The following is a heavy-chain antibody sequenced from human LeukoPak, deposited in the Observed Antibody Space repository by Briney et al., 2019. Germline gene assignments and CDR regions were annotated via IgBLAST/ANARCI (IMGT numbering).Heavy chain of an antibody. V-gene: IGHV4-31*03. D-gene: IGHD2/OR15-2a*01. Sequence: SETLSLTCTVSGASIRDGGYYWSWIRQHPGKGLEWIGHIYQSGGTHYNPSLKSRVTVSVDTSKNQFSLKLTSVTAADTAVYYCARTYYARAFWGQGTLVTVSS. J-gene: IGHJ4*02. CDR2: IYQSGGT. CDR1: GASIRDGGYY. CDR3: ARTYYARAF.